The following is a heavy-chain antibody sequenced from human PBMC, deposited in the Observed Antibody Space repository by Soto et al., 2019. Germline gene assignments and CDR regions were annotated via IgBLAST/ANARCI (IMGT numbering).Heavy chain of an antibody. CDR3: ARRAYYYGSGSYNWFDP. D-gene: IGHD3-10*01. V-gene: IGHV4-39*01. CDR2: IYYSGST. CDR1: GGSISSSSYY. Sequence: SETLSLTCTVSGGSISSSSYYWGWIRQPPGKGLEWIGSIYYSGSTYYNPSLKSRVTISVDTSKNQFSLKLSSVTAADTAVYYCARRAYYYGSGSYNWFDPWGQGTLVTVSS. J-gene: IGHJ5*02.